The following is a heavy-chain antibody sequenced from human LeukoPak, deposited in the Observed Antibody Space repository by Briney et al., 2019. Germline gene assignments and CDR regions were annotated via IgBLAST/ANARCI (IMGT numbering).Heavy chain of an antibody. D-gene: IGHD3-10*01. CDR2: ISVYNDDT. Sequence: ASVKVSCKASGYMFRNYGIVWVRQAPGQGPEWMGWISVYNDDTYYAQTFQGRVTMTTDTFTTTAYMELTSLRSDDTAVYYCARGFGDLDYYYGMDVWGTGTTVTVFS. J-gene: IGHJ6*04. CDR1: GYMFRNYG. V-gene: IGHV1-18*01. CDR3: ARGFGDLDYYYGMDV.